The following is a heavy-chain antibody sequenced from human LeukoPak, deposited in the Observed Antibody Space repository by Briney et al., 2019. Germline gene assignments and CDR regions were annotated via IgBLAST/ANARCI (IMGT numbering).Heavy chain of an antibody. J-gene: IGHJ5*02. Sequence: ASMKVSCRASGYTLTGYYMHWVRQAPGQGLEWMGWINPNSGGTNYAQKFQGRVTMTRDTSISTAYMELSRLRSDNTAVYYCARDNAPIVVVPAAMGEYNWFDPWGQGTLVTVSS. V-gene: IGHV1-2*02. CDR3: ARDNAPIVVVPAAMGEYNWFDP. D-gene: IGHD2-2*01. CDR1: GYTLTGYY. CDR2: INPNSGGT.